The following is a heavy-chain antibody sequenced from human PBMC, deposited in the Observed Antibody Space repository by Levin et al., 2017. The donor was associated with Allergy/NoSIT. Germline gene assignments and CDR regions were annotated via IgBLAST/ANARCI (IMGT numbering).Heavy chain of an antibody. CDR3: ARDGMYYGSGSYYRPYWYFDL. D-gene: IGHD3-10*01. J-gene: IGHJ2*01. CDR1: GFTFSSYA. CDR2: ISYDGSNK. V-gene: IGHV3-30-3*01. Sequence: GESLKISCAASGFTFSSYAMHWVRQAPGKGLEWVAVISYDGSNKYNADSVKGRFTISRDNSKNTLFLQMNSLRAEDTAVYYCARDGMYYGSGSYYRPYWYFDLWGRGTLVTVSS.